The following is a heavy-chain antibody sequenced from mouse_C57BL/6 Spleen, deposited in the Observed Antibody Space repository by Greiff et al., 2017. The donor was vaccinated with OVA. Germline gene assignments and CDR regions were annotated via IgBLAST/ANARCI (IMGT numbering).Heavy chain of an antibody. Sequence: VHLVESGAELVKPGASVKMSCKASGYTFTSYWITWVKQRPGQGLEWIGDIYPGSGSTNYNEKFKSKATLTVDTSSSTAYMQLSSLTSEDSAVYYCARSGTRAMDYWGQGTSVTVSS. D-gene: IGHD4-1*01. CDR1: GYTFTSYW. V-gene: IGHV1-55*01. J-gene: IGHJ4*01. CDR2: IYPGSGST. CDR3: ARSGTRAMDY.